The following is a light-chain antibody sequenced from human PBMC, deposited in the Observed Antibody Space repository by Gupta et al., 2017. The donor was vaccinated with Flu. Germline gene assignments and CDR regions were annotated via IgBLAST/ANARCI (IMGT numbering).Light chain of an antibody. V-gene: IGKV3-11*01. CDR2: DAS. J-gene: IGKJ4*01. CDR1: QSVSSY. CDR3: QQRSNWPLT. Sequence: GERATLSCRASQSVSSYLAWYKQKPGQAPRLFIYDASNRATGIPARFSGSGSGTDFTLTISSLEPEDFAVYFCQQRSNWPLTFGGGTKVEIK.